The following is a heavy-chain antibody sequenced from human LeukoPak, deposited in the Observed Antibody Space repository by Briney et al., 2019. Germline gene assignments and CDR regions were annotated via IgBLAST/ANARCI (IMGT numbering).Heavy chain of an antibody. CDR3: AGDFWDIGTYYGMDV. Sequence: GGSLRLSCAASGFTVSSNYMSWVRQAPGKGLEWVSVIYSGGSTYYADSVKGRFTISRDNSKNTLYLQMNSLRAEDTAVYYCAGDFWDIGTYYGMDVWGQGTTVTVSS. CDR1: GFTVSSNY. V-gene: IGHV3-53*01. CDR2: IYSGGST. J-gene: IGHJ6*02. D-gene: IGHD2-15*01.